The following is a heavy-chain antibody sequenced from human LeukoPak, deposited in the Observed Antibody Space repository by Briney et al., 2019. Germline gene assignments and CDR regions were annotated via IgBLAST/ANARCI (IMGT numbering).Heavy chain of an antibody. CDR3: ASQAGYSSGWPFDY. J-gene: IGHJ4*02. Sequence: GGSLRLSCAASGFTFSNYWMHWVRQAPGKGLVCVARIYNDGSSPSYADSVEGRFTISRDNAKNTLFLQMNSLRSEDTAVYYCASQAGYSSGWPFDYWGQGTLVTVSS. V-gene: IGHV3-74*01. CDR2: IYNDGSSP. D-gene: IGHD6-19*01. CDR1: GFTFSNYW.